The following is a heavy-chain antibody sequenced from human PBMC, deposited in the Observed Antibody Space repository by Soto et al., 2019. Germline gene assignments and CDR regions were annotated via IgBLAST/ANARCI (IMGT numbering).Heavy chain of an antibody. Sequence: PGGSLRLSCAASGFTFSSYWMSWVRQAPGKGLEWVANIKQDGSEKYYVDSVKGRFTISRDSAKNSLYLQMNSLRAEDTAGYYCARARSSGWYVNYWGQGTLVTVSS. D-gene: IGHD6-19*01. V-gene: IGHV3-7*03. CDR2: IKQDGSEK. CDR1: GFTFSSYW. CDR3: ARARSSGWYVNY. J-gene: IGHJ4*02.